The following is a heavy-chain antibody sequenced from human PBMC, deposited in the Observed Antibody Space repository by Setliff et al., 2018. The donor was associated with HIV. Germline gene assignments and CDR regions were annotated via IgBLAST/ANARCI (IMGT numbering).Heavy chain of an antibody. V-gene: IGHV3-9*01. Sequence: GGSLRLSCAASGFTFDDYAMHWVRQTPGKGLEWVAGIDWDMGSIDYADSVKGRFTISRDNAKNSLYLQMNSLRVEDTAIYYCARDKGQNLLDYWGQGTLVTVSS. CDR1: GFTFDDYA. CDR2: IDWDMGSI. CDR3: ARDKGQNLLDY. J-gene: IGHJ4*02.